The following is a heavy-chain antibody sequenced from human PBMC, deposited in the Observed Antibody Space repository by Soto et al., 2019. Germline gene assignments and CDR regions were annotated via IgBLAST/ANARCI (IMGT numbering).Heavy chain of an antibody. CDR1: GHTFTGYY. CDR3: TKGVGWGLDYFEY. V-gene: IGHV1-2*02. CDR2: INPNSGGT. Sequence: ASVKVSCNASGHTFTGYYMHWMRQAPGQGLEWMGWINPNSGGTNYAQKFQGRVTMTRDESISTAYMELSRLRSDDTAGYYCTKGVGWGLDYFEYWGQGTQVTV. J-gene: IGHJ4*02. D-gene: IGHD3-10*01.